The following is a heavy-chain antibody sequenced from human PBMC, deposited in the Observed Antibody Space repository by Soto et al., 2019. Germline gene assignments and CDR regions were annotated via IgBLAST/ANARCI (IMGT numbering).Heavy chain of an antibody. J-gene: IGHJ2*01. CDR2: ISSSSSYI. CDR1: GFTFSTYS. CDR3: ARDPSRGSESARDLEL. Sequence: PGGSLRLSCAASGFTFSTYSMNWVRQAPGKGLEWVSSISSSSSYIYYADSVKGRFTISRDNAKNSLYLQMNSLRAEDTAVYYCARDPSRGSESARDLELWGRGTLVTGSS. V-gene: IGHV3-21*01. D-gene: IGHD1-26*01.